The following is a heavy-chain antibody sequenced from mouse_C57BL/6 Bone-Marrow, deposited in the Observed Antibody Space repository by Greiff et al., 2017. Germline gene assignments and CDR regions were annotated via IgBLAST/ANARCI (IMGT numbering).Heavy chain of an antibody. CDR3: TSRQLNYYAMDY. Sequence: EVQLQQSGAELVRPGASVKLSCTASGFNIKDAYMHWVKQRPEQGLEWIGWLDPENGDTEYASKFQGKATIPADTSSNTAYLQLSSLTSEDPAVYYCTSRQLNYYAMDYWGQGTSVTVSS. CDR2: LDPENGDT. J-gene: IGHJ4*01. D-gene: IGHD3-2*02. V-gene: IGHV14-4*01. CDR1: GFNIKDAY.